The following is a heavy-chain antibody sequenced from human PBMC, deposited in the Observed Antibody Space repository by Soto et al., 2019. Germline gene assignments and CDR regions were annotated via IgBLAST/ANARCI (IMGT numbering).Heavy chain of an antibody. V-gene: IGHV1-58*01. CDR1: GFTFTSSA. CDR2: IVVGSGNT. Sequence: QMQLVQSGPEVKKPGTSVKVSCKASGFTFTSSAVQWVRQARGQRLEWIGWIVVGSGNTNYAQKFQERVTITRDMSTSTAYMELSSLRSEDTAVYYCAAEGVIAVAGPYYYYYGMDVWGQGTTVTVSS. J-gene: IGHJ6*02. D-gene: IGHD6-19*01. CDR3: AAEGVIAVAGPYYYYYGMDV.